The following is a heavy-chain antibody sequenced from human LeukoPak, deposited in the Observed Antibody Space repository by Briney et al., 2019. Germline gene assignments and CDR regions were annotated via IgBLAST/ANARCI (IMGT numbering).Heavy chain of an antibody. CDR1: GFTFSSYA. CDR2: ISASGGST. V-gene: IGHV3-23*01. Sequence: GGSLRLSCAASGFTFSSYAMSWVRQAPGEGLQLVSSISASGGSTYYADSVKGRFTISRDNSKDTLYLQMNSLRAEDTAVYYCAKEGRGNAVDYWGQGTLVTVSS. CDR3: AKEGRGNAVDY. J-gene: IGHJ4*02. D-gene: IGHD1-1*01.